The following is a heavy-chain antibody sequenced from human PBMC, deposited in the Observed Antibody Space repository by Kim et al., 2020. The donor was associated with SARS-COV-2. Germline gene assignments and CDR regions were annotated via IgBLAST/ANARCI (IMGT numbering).Heavy chain of an antibody. V-gene: IGHV3-11*06. CDR3: ARDPIYYGSGSYYGWFDP. J-gene: IGHJ5*02. D-gene: IGHD3-10*01. Sequence: GRFTISRDNAKNSLYLQMNSLRAEDTAVYYCARDPIYYGSGSYYGWFDPWGQGTLVTVSS.